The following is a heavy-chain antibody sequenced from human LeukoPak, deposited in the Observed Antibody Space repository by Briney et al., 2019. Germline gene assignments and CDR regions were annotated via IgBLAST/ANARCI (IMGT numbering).Heavy chain of an antibody. V-gene: IGHV4-59*01. CDR1: GGSISSYY. CDR3: ARSGQQLSPATWFDP. CDR2: IYYSGST. J-gene: IGHJ5*02. D-gene: IGHD6-13*01. Sequence: KPSETLSLTCTVSGGSISSYYWSWIRQPPGKGLEWIGYIYYSGSTNYNPSLKSRVTISVDTSKNQFPLKLSSVTAADTAVYYCARSGQQLSPATWFDPWGQGTLVTVSS.